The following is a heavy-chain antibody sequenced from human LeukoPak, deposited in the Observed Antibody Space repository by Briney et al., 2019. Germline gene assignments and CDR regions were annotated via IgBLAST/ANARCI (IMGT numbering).Heavy chain of an antibody. Sequence: GGSLRLSCAASGFTFSSYWMSWVRQAPGKGLEWVANIKQDGSEKYYGDSVKGRFTISRDNAKNSLYLQMNSLRAEDTAVYYCARDSGSYSGLSNFDYWGQGTLVTVSS. CDR3: ARDSGSYSGLSNFDY. V-gene: IGHV3-7*01. J-gene: IGHJ4*02. CDR2: IKQDGSEK. D-gene: IGHD1-26*01. CDR1: GFTFSSYW.